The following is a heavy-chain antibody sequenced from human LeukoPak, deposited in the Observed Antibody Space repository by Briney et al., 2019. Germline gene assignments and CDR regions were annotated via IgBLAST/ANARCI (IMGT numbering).Heavy chain of an antibody. D-gene: IGHD3-10*01. CDR3: ARGKEVITMLRGLKPGYYFDY. V-gene: IGHV4-59*01. J-gene: IGHJ4*02. CDR2: IHYSGST. CDR1: GGSTTNYY. Sequence: SETLSPTCTVSGGSTTNYYWSWIRQPPGKGLEWIGYIHYSGSTKYKSSLKSRVTISVDTSKNQFSLKLNSVTAADTAVYYCARGKEVITMLRGLKPGYYFDYWGQGTLVTVSS.